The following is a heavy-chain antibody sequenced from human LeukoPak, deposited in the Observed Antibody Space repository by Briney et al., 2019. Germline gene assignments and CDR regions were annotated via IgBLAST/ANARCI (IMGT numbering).Heavy chain of an antibody. Sequence: ASVKVSCKAPGYTFSSDGITWVRQAPGQGLEWMGWISLYDVNTNYAQKFQGRVTMTTDSSTSTAYMELSSLRSEDTAVYYCARDADYSNYETFYNWFDPWGQGTLVTVSS. CDR2: ISLYDVNT. D-gene: IGHD4-11*01. CDR3: ARDADYSNYETFYNWFDP. CDR1: GYTFSSDG. J-gene: IGHJ5*02. V-gene: IGHV1-18*01.